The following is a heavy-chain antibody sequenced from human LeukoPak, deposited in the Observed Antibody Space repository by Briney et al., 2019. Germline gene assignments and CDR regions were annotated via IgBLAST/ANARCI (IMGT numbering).Heavy chain of an antibody. CDR1: GGTFSSYA. J-gene: IGHJ4*02. Sequence: ASVKVSCKASGGTFSSYAISWVRQAPGQGLEWMGRIIPILGIANYAQKFQGRVTITADKSTCTAYMELSSLRSEDTAVYYCARTGDGYNYVDYWGQGTLVTVSS. D-gene: IGHD5-24*01. V-gene: IGHV1-69*04. CDR2: IIPILGIA. CDR3: ARTGDGYNYVDY.